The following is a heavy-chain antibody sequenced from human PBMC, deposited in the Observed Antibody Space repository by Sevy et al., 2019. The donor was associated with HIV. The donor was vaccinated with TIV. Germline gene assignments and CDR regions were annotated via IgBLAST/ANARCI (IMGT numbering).Heavy chain of an antibody. J-gene: IGHJ4*02. CDR2: IKQDGSKN. D-gene: IGHD2-15*01. CDR3: AREGAGGFDY. V-gene: IGHV3-7*01. Sequence: GGSLRLSCAASGFTFSGYWMSWVRQAPGKGLQWVANIKQDGSKNEFVDSVKGRFTISGDNPKNSLYLQMNSLRAEDTAVYYCAREGAGGFDYWGQGTLVTVSS. CDR1: GFTFSGYW.